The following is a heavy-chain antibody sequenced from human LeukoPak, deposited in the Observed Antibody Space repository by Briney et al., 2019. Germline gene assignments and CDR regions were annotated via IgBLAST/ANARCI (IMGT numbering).Heavy chain of an antibody. CDR3: ARVTPTPIDWFDP. J-gene: IGHJ5*02. CDR2: ISMGNDYI. CDR1: GFTFKSYS. Sequence: GGSLRLSCAASGFTFKSYSMIWVRQAPGKGLEWVSSISMGNDYIHYGDSVKGRFTVSRDNAENSLYLQMNRLRAEDTAVYYCARVTPTPIDWFDPWGQGTLVTVSS. V-gene: IGHV3-21*06.